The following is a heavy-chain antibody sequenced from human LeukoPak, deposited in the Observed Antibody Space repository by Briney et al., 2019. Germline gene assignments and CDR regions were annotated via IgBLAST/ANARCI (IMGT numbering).Heavy chain of an antibody. D-gene: IGHD3-3*01. V-gene: IGHV4-39*07. J-gene: IGHJ3*02. CDR3: ARMVSGGPGVVIIRSDAFDI. CDR1: GGSISSSSYY. CDR2: IYYSGST. Sequence: SSEILSLTCTVSGGSISSSSYYWGWIRQPPGKGLEWIGSIYYSGSTNYNPSLKSRVTISVDTSKNQFSLKLNSVTAADTAVYYCARMVSGGPGVVIIRSDAFDIWGQGTMVTVSS.